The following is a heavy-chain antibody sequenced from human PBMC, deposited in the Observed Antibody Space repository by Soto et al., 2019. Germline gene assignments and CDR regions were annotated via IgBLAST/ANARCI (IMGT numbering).Heavy chain of an antibody. CDR1: GGSISSSSYY. V-gene: IGHV4-39*01. D-gene: IGHD5-12*01. CDR2: IYYSGST. J-gene: IGHJ5*02. CDR3: ARRRDGSQVWLHP. Sequence: PSETLSLTCTVSGGSISSSSYYWGWIRQPPGKGLEWIGSIYYSGSTYYNPSLKSRVTISVDTSKNQFSPKLSSVTAADTAVYYCARRRDGSQVWLHPSGQGTMVTV.